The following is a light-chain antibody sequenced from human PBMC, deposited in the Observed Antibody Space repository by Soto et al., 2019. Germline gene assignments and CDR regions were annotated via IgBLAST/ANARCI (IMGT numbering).Light chain of an antibody. J-gene: IGKJ2*01. CDR1: QSISSW. Sequence: DIQMTQSPSTLSASVGDRVTITCQACQSISSWLAWYQQKPGKAPKLLIYDASSLESGVPSRFSGSGSGTEFTLTISSLQPDDFATYYCQQYNSPYTFGQGTKLEIK. CDR2: DAS. V-gene: IGKV1-5*01. CDR3: QQYNSPYT.